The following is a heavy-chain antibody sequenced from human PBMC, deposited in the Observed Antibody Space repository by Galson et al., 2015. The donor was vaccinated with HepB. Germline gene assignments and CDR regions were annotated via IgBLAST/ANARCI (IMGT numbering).Heavy chain of an antibody. D-gene: IGHD4-11*01. Sequence: TLSLTCTVSGGSISSGGYYWSWIRQHPGKGLEWIGYIYYSGSTYYNPSLKSRVTISVDTSKNQFSLKLSSVTAADTAVYYCAREKPPGSYRKGGNFGYWGQGTLVTVSS. V-gene: IGHV4-31*03. J-gene: IGHJ4*02. CDR2: IYYSGST. CDR1: GGSISSGGYY. CDR3: AREKPPGSYRKGGNFGY.